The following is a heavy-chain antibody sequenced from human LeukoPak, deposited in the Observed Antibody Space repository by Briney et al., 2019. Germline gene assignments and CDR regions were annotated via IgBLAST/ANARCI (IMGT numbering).Heavy chain of an antibody. V-gene: IGHV4-34*01. CDR2: INHSGST. CDR3: ARFPWFGELLGHGYYYYYMDV. Sequence: PSETLSLTCAVYGGSFSGYYWSWIRQPPGKGLEWIGEINHSGSTNYNPSLKSRVTISVDTSKNQFSLKLSSVTAADTAVYYCARFPWFGELLGHGYYYYYMDVWGKGTTVTIPS. D-gene: IGHD3-10*01. CDR1: GGSFSGYY. J-gene: IGHJ6*03.